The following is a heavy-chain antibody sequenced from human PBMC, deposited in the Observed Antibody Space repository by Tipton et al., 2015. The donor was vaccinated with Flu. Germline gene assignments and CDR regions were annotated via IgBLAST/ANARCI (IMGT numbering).Heavy chain of an antibody. CDR2: IHTSAGT. CDR3: ARGYSSSLGLPFDY. V-gene: IGHV4-38-2*02. D-gene: IGHD6-19*01. CDR1: GEALGSSYY. Sequence: GEALGSSYYWAWIRQPPGRGLEWIGNIHTSAGTYYNPSLKSRVTMSLDTSKNQFSMKLSSVTAADTAVYYCARGYSSSLGLPFDYWGQGTLVTVSS. J-gene: IGHJ4*02.